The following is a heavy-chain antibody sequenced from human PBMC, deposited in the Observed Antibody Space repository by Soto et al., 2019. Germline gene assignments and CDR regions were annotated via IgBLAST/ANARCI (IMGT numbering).Heavy chain of an antibody. CDR2: ISGSGGST. D-gene: IGHD3-10*01. J-gene: IGHJ4*02. CDR3: AKVHKVRDSSKNGVPGVIILAGFDY. V-gene: IGHV3-23*01. Sequence: GGSLRLSCAASGFTFSSYAMSWVRQAPGKGLEWVSAISGSGGSTYYADSVKGRFTISRDNSKNTLYLQMNSLRAEDTAVYYCAKVHKVRDSSKNGVPGVIILAGFDYWGQGTLVTGPS. CDR1: GFTFSSYA.